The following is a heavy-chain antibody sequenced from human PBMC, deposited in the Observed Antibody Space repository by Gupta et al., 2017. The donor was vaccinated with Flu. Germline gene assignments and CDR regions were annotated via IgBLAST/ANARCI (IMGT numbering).Heavy chain of an antibody. CDR1: GGSVSSSNYY. CDR2: ISYSGST. V-gene: IGHV4-39*01. Sequence: QLQLQESGPGLVKPSETLSLTCTVSGGSVSSSNYYWGWVRQPPGKTLEWIGSISYSGSTYYNPSLKSRLTISVDTSKNQFSLRLTSVTAADTAVDYCARGWSNDWGQGTQVTVSS. CDR3: ARGWSND. J-gene: IGHJ4*02. D-gene: IGHD6-19*01.